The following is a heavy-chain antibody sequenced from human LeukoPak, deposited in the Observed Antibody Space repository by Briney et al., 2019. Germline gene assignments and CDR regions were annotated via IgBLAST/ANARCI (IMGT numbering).Heavy chain of an antibody. Sequence: GGSLRLSCAASGFTFSSYGMHWVRQAPGKGLEWVAVISYDGSNKYYADSVKGRFTISRDNSKNTLYLQMNSLRAEDTAVYYCAKEAYSSGWYWLDYWGQGTLVTVSS. CDR2: ISYDGSNK. CDR3: AKEAYSSGWYWLDY. CDR1: GFTFSSYG. D-gene: IGHD6-19*01. V-gene: IGHV3-30*18. J-gene: IGHJ4*02.